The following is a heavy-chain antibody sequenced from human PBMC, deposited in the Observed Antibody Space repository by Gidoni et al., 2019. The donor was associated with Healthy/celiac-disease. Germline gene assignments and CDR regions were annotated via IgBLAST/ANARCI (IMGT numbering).Heavy chain of an antibody. CDR1: GFTFSSYG. D-gene: IGHD2-15*01. CDR2: ISYDGSNK. V-gene: IGHV3-30*18. CDR3: AKDLHYCSGGSCYSGSNAFDI. Sequence: QVQLVESGGGVVQPGRSLRLSCAASGFTFSSYGMHWVRQAPGKGLEWVAVISYDGSNKYYADSVKGRFTISRDNSKNTLYLQMNSLRAEDTAVYYCAKDLHYCSGGSCYSGSNAFDIWGQGTMVTVSS. J-gene: IGHJ3*02.